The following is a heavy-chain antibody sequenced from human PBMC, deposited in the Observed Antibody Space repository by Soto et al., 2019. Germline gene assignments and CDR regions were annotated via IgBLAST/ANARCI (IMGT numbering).Heavy chain of an antibody. J-gene: IGHJ6*03. CDR1: GGSFSGYQ. CDR2: INDSGNI. D-gene: IGHD3-10*01. CDR3: ARDLILRFGELTRRGGYYYYVDV. V-gene: IGHV4-34*01. Sequence: QVQLQQWGAGLLKPSETLSLTCAVYGGSFSGYQWSWIRQTPGKGLEWIGEINDSGNINYNPSLKTRVAIFVYTPNKQISLKLSSVTATDPAVYYCARDLILRFGELTRRGGYYYYVDVWGKGTTVIVSS.